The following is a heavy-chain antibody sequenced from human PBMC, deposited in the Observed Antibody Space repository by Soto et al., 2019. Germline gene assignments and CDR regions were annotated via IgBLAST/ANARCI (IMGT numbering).Heavy chain of an antibody. CDR1: GFTVSRNY. V-gene: IGHV3-53*01. CDR2: IYSDGST. Sequence: EVQLVESGGGLIQPGGSLRLSCAASGFTVSRNYMSWVRQAPGKGLEWVSVIYSDGSTYYADSVKGRFTISRDNSKNTLYLHINSLRAEDTAVYYCARNYYDTGGGFDYWGQGTLVTFSP. D-gene: IGHD3-22*01. CDR3: ARNYYDTGGGFDY. J-gene: IGHJ4*02.